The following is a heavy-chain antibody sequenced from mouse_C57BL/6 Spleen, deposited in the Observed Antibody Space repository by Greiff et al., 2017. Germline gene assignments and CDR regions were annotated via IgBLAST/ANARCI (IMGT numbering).Heavy chain of an antibody. J-gene: IGHJ3*01. V-gene: IGHV14-1*01. CDR2: IDPEDGDT. CDR1: GFNIKDYY. CDR3: RVVDTTVVGEAY. D-gene: IGHD1-1*01. Sequence: VQLQQSGAELVRPGASVKLSCTASGFNIKDYYMHWVKQRPEQGLEWIGRIDPEDGDTEYAPKFQGKATMTADTSSNTAYLQLSSLTSEDTAVYYCRVVDTTVVGEAYWGQGTLVTVSA.